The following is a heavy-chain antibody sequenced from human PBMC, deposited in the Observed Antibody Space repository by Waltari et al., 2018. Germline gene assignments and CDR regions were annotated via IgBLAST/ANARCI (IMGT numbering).Heavy chain of an antibody. CDR3: TTLDAPWGG. CDR2: IKSRSDGAIT. J-gene: IGHJ4*01. V-gene: IGHV3-15*01. D-gene: IGHD7-27*01. Sequence: EVQMVESGGGLVKPGDSLRLSCAASGFTSTPAWLTWVLQAPGKGLELVGRIKSRSDGAITDLAAPVRGRFSISRDDSQNMVFLQMNSLRTEDTAVYYCTTLDAPWGGWGHGTLVTVSS. CDR1: GFTSTPAW.